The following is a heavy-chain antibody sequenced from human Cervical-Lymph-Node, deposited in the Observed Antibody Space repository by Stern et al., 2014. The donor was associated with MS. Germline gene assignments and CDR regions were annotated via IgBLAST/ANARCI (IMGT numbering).Heavy chain of an antibody. CDR1: GFTFSSYT. J-gene: IGHJ4*02. CDR3: AKDLPYASGRPDY. CDR2: ITGSGGNT. V-gene: IGHV3-23*04. Sequence: EVQLAESGGGLVHPGGSLRLSCEASGFTFSSYTMTWLRQAPGKGLEWVSSITGSGGNTYYTHSVKGRFTISRDNSRNTVYLQVHSLRAEDTAVYHCAKDLPYASGRPDYWGQGTLVTVSS. D-gene: IGHD3-10*01.